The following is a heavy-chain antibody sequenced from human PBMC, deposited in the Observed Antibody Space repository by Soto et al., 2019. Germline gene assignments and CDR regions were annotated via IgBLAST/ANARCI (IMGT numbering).Heavy chain of an antibody. CDR2: IDTDGGGT. V-gene: IGHV3-74*01. J-gene: IGHJ5*02. CDR3: ATVFDL. CDR1: GFTLGSHR. Sequence: DVQLVESGGGLVQPGGSLRVSCAASGFTLGSHRIQWVRQPPGKGLEWVSRIDTDGGGTSYADSVKGRFTISTDNAKKTVYLQMNGLRAEDTAVYYCATVFDLWGQGTLVTVSS.